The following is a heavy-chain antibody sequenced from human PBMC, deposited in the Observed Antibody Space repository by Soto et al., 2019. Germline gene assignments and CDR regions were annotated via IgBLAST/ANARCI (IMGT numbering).Heavy chain of an antibody. CDR2: IYSGGST. Sequence: GGSLRLSCAASGFTVSSNYMSWVRQAPGKGLEWVSVIYSGGSTYYADSVKGRFTISRDNSKNTLYLQMNSLRAEDTAVYYCARGNSSSDYYGMDVWGQGTTVTVSS. CDR1: GFTVSSNY. V-gene: IGHV3-53*01. D-gene: IGHD6-6*01. CDR3: ARGNSSSDYYGMDV. J-gene: IGHJ6*02.